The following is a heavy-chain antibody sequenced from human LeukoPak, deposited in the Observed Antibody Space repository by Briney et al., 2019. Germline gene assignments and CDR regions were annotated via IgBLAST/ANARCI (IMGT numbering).Heavy chain of an antibody. CDR2: INHSGST. D-gene: IGHD7-27*01. Sequence: GSLRLSCAASGFTFSSYAMSWVRQAPGKGLEWIGEINHSGSTNYNPSLKSRVTISVDTSKNQFSLKLSTVTAADTAVYYCALHGKLGIQVRAPRYYYYMDVWGKGTTVTVSS. J-gene: IGHJ6*03. V-gene: IGHV4-34*08. CDR1: GFTFSSYA. CDR3: ALHGKLGIQVRAPRYYYYMDV.